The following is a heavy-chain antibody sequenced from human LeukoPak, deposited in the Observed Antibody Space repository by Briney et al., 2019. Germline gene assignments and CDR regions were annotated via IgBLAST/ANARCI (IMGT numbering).Heavy chain of an antibody. V-gene: IGHV3-11*01. CDR1: GFTFSDYY. CDR2: ISSSGSTI. Sequence: GGSLRLSCAASGFTFSDYYMSWIRQAPGKGLEWVSYISSSGSTIYYADSVKGRFTISRDNAKNSLYLQMNSLRAEDTAVYYCAKSKTPYCSSTNCLMFDYWGQGALVTVSS. D-gene: IGHD2-2*01. CDR3: AKSKTPYCSSTNCLMFDY. J-gene: IGHJ4*02.